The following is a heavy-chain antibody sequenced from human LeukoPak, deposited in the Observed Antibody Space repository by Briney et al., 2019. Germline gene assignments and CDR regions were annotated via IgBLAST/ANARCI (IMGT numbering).Heavy chain of an antibody. V-gene: IGHV1-69*06. CDR2: IIPIFGTA. Sequence: SVKVSCKASGGTFSSYAISWVRQAPGQGLEWMGGIIPIFGTANYAQKFQGRVTITADKSTSTAYMELSSLRSEDTAVYYCARKLYSSGWANDAFDIWGQGTMVTVSS. J-gene: IGHJ3*02. CDR1: GGTFSSYA. CDR3: ARKLYSSGWANDAFDI. D-gene: IGHD6-19*01.